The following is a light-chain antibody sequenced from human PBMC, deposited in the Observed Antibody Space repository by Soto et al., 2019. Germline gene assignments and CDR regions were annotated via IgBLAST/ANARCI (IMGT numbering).Light chain of an antibody. J-gene: IGKJ1*01. CDR3: QQYNSYWT. CDR1: QSISSW. V-gene: IGKV1-5*01. Sequence: DIQMTQSPSTLSASVGDRVTITCRASQSISSWLAWYQQKPGKAPKLLIYDASSLESGVPSRFSGSGSGTEFTLTICSLQPDDFATYYCQQYNSYWTVGQGTKV. CDR2: DAS.